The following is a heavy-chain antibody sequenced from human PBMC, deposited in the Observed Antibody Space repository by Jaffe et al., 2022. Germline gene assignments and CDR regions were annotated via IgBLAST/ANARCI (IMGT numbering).Heavy chain of an antibody. Sequence: QLQLQESGPGLVKPSETLSLTCTVSGGSISSSSYYWGWIRQPPGKGLEWIGSIYYSGSTYYNPSLKSRVTISVDTSKNQFSLKLSSVTAADTAVYYCARPYGDYVFGSYYFDYWGQGTLVTVSS. CDR2: IYYSGST. CDR1: GGSISSSSYY. J-gene: IGHJ4*02. D-gene: IGHD4-17*01. V-gene: IGHV4-39*01. CDR3: ARPYGDYVFGSYYFDY.